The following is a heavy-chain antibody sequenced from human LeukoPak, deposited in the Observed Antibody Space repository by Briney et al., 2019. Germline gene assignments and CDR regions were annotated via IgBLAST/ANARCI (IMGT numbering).Heavy chain of an antibody. D-gene: IGHD3-3*01. J-gene: IGHJ4*02. CDR2: IYTSGST. CDR1: GGSISSYY. CDR3: ARDGYDLWSGYYYFDY. Sequence: PSETLSLTCTVSGGSISSYYWSWIRQPAGKGLEWIGRIYTSGSTNYNPSLKSRVTMSVDTSKNQFSLKLSSVTAADTAVYYCARDGYDLWSGYYYFDYWGQGTLVTVSS. V-gene: IGHV4-4*07.